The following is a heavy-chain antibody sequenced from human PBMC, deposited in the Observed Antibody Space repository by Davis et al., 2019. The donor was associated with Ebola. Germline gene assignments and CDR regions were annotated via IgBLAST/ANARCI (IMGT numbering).Heavy chain of an antibody. CDR3: ASHEGYCSSTSCWNWFDP. Sequence: MPSETLSLTCAVYGGSFSGYYWSWIRQLPGKGLEWIGEINHSGSTNYNPSLKSRVTISVDTSKNQFSLKLSSVTAADTAVYYCASHEGYCSSTSCWNWFDPWGQGTLVTVSS. J-gene: IGHJ5*02. CDR1: GGSFSGYY. CDR2: INHSGST. V-gene: IGHV4-34*01. D-gene: IGHD2-2*01.